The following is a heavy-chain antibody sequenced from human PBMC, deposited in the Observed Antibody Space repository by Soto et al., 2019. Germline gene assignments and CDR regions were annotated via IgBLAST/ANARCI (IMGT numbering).Heavy chain of an antibody. V-gene: IGHV4-59*01. Sequence: SETLSLTCTVSGGSISSYYWSWIRQPPGKGLEWIGYIYYSGSTNYNPSLKSRVNISVDTSKNQFSLKLSSVTAADTAMYYCARLPLRYCSGGSCPPGYYYYMDVWGKGTTVTVSS. CDR2: IYYSGST. CDR1: GGSISSYY. CDR3: ARLPLRYCSGGSCPPGYYYYMDV. D-gene: IGHD2-15*01. J-gene: IGHJ6*03.